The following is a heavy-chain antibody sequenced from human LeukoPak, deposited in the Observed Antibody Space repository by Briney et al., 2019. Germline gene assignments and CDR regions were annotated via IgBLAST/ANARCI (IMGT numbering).Heavy chain of an antibody. V-gene: IGHV3-21*04. D-gene: IGHD3-16*01. CDR1: GFTFSSYS. CDR2: ISSRSVYE. Sequence: GGSLRLSCAASGFTFSSYSMNWVRQAPGKGLEWVSSISSRSVYEYYADPVKGRFTISRDNSKNTLYLQMNSLRAEDTAVYYCARLGRYADYWGQGTLVTVSS. CDR3: ARLGRYADY. J-gene: IGHJ4*02.